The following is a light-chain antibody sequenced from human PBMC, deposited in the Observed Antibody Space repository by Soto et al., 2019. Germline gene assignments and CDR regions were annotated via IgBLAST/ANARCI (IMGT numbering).Light chain of an antibody. CDR3: SSYTSSSTL. J-gene: IGLJ1*01. Sequence: QSVLTQPASVSGSPGQSITISCTGTSSDVGGYNYVSWYQQHPGKAPKLMIYAVTDRPSGVSSRFSGSKSANTASLTISGLQAEDEADYYCSSYTSSSTLFGNGTKVTVL. CDR1: SSDVGGYNY. CDR2: AVT. V-gene: IGLV2-14*01.